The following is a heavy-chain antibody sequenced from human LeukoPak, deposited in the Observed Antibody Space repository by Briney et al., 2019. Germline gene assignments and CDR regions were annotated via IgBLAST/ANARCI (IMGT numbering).Heavy chain of an antibody. CDR3: AVLDYGGNSVLYY. V-gene: IGHV1-69*05. CDR2: IIPIFGTA. Sequence: GASVKVSCKASGGTFSSYAISWVRQAPGQGLEWMGGIIPIFGTANYAQKFQGRVTITTDESTSTAYMELSSLRSEDTAVYYCAVLDYGGNSVLYYWGQGTLVTVSS. J-gene: IGHJ4*02. CDR1: GGTFSSYA. D-gene: IGHD4-23*01.